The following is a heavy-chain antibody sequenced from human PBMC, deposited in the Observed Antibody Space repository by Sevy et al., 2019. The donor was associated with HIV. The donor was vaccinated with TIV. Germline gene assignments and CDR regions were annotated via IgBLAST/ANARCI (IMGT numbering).Heavy chain of an antibody. J-gene: IGHJ4*02. CDR1: GGSITSKNYF. Sequence: SETLSLTCSVSGGSITSKNYFWAWIRQSPGKGLECIGSMYHSGSTYHSPSLQSRVGISVDTSRRHFSLMLSSVTATDTAVYYCARHSFKHGYRPHYFDYWTQGTLVTVSS. CDR3: ARHSFKHGYRPHYFDY. V-gene: IGHV4-39*01. CDR2: MYHSGST. D-gene: IGHD5-18*01.